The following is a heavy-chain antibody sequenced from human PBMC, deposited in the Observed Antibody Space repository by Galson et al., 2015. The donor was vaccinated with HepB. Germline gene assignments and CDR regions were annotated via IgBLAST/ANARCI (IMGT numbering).Heavy chain of an antibody. Sequence: CAISGDSVSSTSAAWNWIRQSPSRGLEWLGRTYYRSKWYNDYAVSVKSRITINPDTSENQFSLQLNSVTPEDTAVYYCAREKDGSSWVRVDYWGQGTLVTVSS. CDR3: AREKDGSSWVRVDY. J-gene: IGHJ4*02. V-gene: IGHV6-1*01. CDR2: TYYRSKWYN. CDR1: GDSVSSTSAA. D-gene: IGHD6-13*01.